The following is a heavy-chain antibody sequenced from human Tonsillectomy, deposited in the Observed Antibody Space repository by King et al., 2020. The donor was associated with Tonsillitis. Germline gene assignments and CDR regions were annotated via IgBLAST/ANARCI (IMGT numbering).Heavy chain of an antibody. Sequence: VQLVESGGGLVQPGGSLRLSCAASGSTVSSNYMSWVRQAPGKGLEWVSVIYSDAGTYYADSVKGRFTISRHNSKNTLYLQMSSLRTEDTAMYYCAMISRSSSPYYYYAMDVWGQGTKVTVSS. CDR2: IYSDAGT. D-gene: IGHD2-2*01. V-gene: IGHV3-53*04. J-gene: IGHJ6*02. CDR3: AMISRSSSPYYYYAMDV. CDR1: GSTVSSNY.